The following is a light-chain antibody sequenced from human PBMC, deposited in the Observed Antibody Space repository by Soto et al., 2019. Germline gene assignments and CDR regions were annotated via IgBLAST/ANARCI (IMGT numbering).Light chain of an antibody. V-gene: IGLV2-14*01. J-gene: IGLJ1*01. CDR1: SSDVGGYNY. Sequence: QSVLTRPASVSGTVGRSIAIACTGTSSDVGGYNYVSWYQQHPDKAPKLIISEVSDRPSGVSHRFSGSKTGNTASLTISGLLAEDEADYYCSSYAVNRTYVFGSGTKVTVL. CDR3: SSYAVNRTYV. CDR2: EVS.